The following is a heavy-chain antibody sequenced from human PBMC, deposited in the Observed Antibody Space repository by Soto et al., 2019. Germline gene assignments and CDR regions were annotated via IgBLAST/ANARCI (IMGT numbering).Heavy chain of an antibody. CDR2: ISYDGSNK. J-gene: IGHJ4*02. CDR1: GFTFSSYA. D-gene: IGHD7-27*01. V-gene: IGHV3-30*04. Sequence: GGSLRLSCAASGFTFSSYAMHWVRQAPGKGLEWVAVISYDGSNKYYADSVKGRFTISRDNSKNTLYLQMNSLRAEDTAVYYCATLVNELGSFDYWGQGTLVTVSS. CDR3: ATLVNELGSFDY.